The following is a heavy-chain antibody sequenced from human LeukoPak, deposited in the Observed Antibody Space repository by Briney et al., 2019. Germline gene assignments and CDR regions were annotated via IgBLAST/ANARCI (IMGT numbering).Heavy chain of an antibody. CDR1: GFTFSSYW. Sequence: GGSPRLSCAASGFTFSSYWMHWVRQAPGKGLVWVSRINSDGSSTTYADSVKGRFTISRDNAKNTLYLQMNSLRAEDTAVYYCARDLGAGNDAFDIWGQGTMVTVSS. V-gene: IGHV3-74*01. D-gene: IGHD4/OR15-4a*01. CDR3: ARDLGAGNDAFDI. J-gene: IGHJ3*02. CDR2: INSDGSST.